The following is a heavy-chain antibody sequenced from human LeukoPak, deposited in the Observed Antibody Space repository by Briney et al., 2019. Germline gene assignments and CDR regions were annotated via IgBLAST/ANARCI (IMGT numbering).Heavy chain of an antibody. D-gene: IGHD3-10*01. CDR1: GFTFSSYG. Sequence: GGSLRLSCAASGFTFSSYGMHWVRQAPGEGLEWVAVISYDGSNKYYADSVKGRFTISRDNSKNTLYLQMNSLRAEDTAVYYCAKDRSRYYYGSGSPPSDYWGQGTLVTVSS. CDR2: ISYDGSNK. V-gene: IGHV3-30*18. CDR3: AKDRSRYYYGSGSPPSDY. J-gene: IGHJ4*02.